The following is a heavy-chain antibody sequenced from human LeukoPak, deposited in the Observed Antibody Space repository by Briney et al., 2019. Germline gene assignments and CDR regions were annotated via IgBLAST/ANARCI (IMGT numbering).Heavy chain of an antibody. J-gene: IGHJ4*02. CDR3: ATWEVATNYFDY. V-gene: IGHV4-39*01. Sequence: SETLSLTCTVSGGSISSSSYYWGWIRQPPGKGLEWIGSIYYSGSTYYNPSLKSRATISVDTSKNQFSLKLSSVTAADTAVYYCATWEVATNYFDYWGQGTLVTVSS. D-gene: IGHD5-12*01. CDR1: GGSISSSSYY. CDR2: IYYSGST.